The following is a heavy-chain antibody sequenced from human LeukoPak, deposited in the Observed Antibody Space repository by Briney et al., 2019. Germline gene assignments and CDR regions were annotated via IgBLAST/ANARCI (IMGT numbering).Heavy chain of an antibody. Sequence: SETLSLTCTVSGGSVSSYYWSWIRQPPGKGLEWIGYIYYSGSTNYNPSLKSRVTISVDTSKNQFSLKLSSVTAADTAVYYCARETSQKGAHYMDVWGKGTTVTISS. CDR3: ARETSQKGAHYMDV. CDR1: GGSVSSYY. J-gene: IGHJ6*03. D-gene: IGHD3-16*01. V-gene: IGHV4-59*02. CDR2: IYYSGST.